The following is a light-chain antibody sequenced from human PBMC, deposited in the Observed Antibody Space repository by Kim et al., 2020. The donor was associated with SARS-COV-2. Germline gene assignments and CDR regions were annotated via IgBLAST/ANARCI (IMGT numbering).Light chain of an antibody. CDR1: SSDVGRYNS. J-gene: IGLJ2*01. CDR3: CSYSGSDTLL. CDR2: EAT. V-gene: IGLV2-23*01. Sequence: GQSITISCTGSSSDVGRYNSVSWYQQLPCKATKLMIYEATQRPSGVSDRFSGSKSGSTASLTISPLQADDEATYYCCSYSGSDTLLFGGGTQLTVL.